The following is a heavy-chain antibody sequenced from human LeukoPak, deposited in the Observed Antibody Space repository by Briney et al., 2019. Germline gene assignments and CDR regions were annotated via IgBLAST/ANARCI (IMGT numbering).Heavy chain of an antibody. CDR3: AREDIVATIWPVVVVAATYFDY. CDR2: ISSSSSYI. Sequence: GGSLRLSCAASGFTFSSYSMNWVRQAPGKGLEWVSSISSSSSYIYYADSVKGRFTISRDNAKNSLYLQMNSLRAEDTAVYYCAREDIVATIWPVVVVAATYFDYWGQGTLVTVSS. J-gene: IGHJ4*02. D-gene: IGHD2-15*01. CDR1: GFTFSSYS. V-gene: IGHV3-21*01.